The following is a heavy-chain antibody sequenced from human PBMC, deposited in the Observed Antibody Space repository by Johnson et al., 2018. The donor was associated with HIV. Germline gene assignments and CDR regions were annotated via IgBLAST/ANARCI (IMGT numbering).Heavy chain of an antibody. Sequence: QVQLVESGGGVVQPGRSLTLSCAASGFTLSNYGMHWVRQAPGKGLEWVAMMWYDGSQKGYAESVKGRFTISRDNAKNSLYLQMNSLRAEDTALYYCAKETRDSRSALDIWGQGTMVTVSS. D-gene: IGHD3-22*01. V-gene: IGHV3-33*03. CDR1: GFTLSNYG. J-gene: IGHJ3*02. CDR3: AKETRDSRSALDI. CDR2: MWYDGSQK.